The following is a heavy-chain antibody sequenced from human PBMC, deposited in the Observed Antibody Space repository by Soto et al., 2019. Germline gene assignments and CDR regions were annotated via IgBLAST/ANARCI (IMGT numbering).Heavy chain of an antibody. CDR1: VFTFISYE. V-gene: IGHV3-48*03. CDR2: ISSSGSTI. Sequence: GWSLRLSCASSVFTFISYEVNWVRQAPGKGLEWVSYISSSGSTIYYADSVKGRFTISRDNAKNSLYLQMNSLRAEDTAVYYCASLGYTAMVPFDIWGQGTMVTVSS. D-gene: IGHD5-18*01. J-gene: IGHJ3*02. CDR3: ASLGYTAMVPFDI.